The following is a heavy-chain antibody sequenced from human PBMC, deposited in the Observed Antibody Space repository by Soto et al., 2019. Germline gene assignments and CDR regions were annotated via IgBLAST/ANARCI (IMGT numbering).Heavy chain of an antibody. CDR1: GYTFTNYA. CDR3: AKNGQPPYYYYGMDV. Sequence: ASVKVSCKASGYTFTNYAMHWVRQAPGQRLEWMGWINAGNGNTKYSQKFQGRVTMTVDTSTTTAYMELRSLTSDDRAVYYCAKNGQPPYYYYGMDVWGQGTTVTVSS. D-gene: IGHD2-8*01. CDR2: INAGNGNT. V-gene: IGHV1-3*01. J-gene: IGHJ6*02.